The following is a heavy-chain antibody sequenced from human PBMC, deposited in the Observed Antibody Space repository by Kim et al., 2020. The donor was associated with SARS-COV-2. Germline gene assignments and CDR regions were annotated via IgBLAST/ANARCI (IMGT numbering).Heavy chain of an antibody. J-gene: IGHJ6*02. V-gene: IGHV3-33*08. D-gene: IGHD1-26*01. Sequence: GGSLRLSCAASGFTFSSYGMHWVRQAPGKGLEWVAVIWYDGSNKYYADSVKGRFTISRDNSKNTLYLQMNSLRAEDTAVYYCARGPGGYSGSYYGMDVWGQGTTVTVSS. CDR1: GFTFSSYG. CDR3: ARGPGGYSGSYYGMDV. CDR2: IWYDGSNK.